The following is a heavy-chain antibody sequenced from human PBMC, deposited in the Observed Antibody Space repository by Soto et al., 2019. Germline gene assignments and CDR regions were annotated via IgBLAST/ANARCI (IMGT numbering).Heavy chain of an antibody. CDR1: GGTFSSYA. J-gene: IGHJ5*02. D-gene: IGHD5-12*01. V-gene: IGHV1-69*13. CDR3: ARDLIVAPNWFGP. CDR2: IIPIFGTA. Sequence: ASVKVSCKASGGTFSSYAISWVRQAPGQGLEWMGGIIPIFGTANYAQNFQGRVTITADESTSTAYMELSSLRSEDTAVYYCARDLIVAPNWFGPWGQGTLVTVSS.